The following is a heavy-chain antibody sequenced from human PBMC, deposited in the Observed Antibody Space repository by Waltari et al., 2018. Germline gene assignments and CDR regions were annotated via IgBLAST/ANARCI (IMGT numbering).Heavy chain of an antibody. D-gene: IGHD6-6*01. Sequence: QVQLQQWGAGLLKPSETLSLTCAVYGGSFSGYYWSWIRQPPGKGLEWIGEINHSGSTNYTPSLKSRVTISVDTSKNQFSLKLSSVTAADTAVYYCASLSSSSIRGFDYWGQGTLVTVSS. CDR3: ASLSSSSIRGFDY. V-gene: IGHV4-34*01. CDR2: INHSGST. J-gene: IGHJ4*02. CDR1: GGSFSGYY.